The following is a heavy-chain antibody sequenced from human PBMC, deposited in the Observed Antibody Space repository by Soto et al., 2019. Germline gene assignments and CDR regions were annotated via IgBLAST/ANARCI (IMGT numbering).Heavy chain of an antibody. CDR2: IYYSGST. J-gene: IGHJ5*02. V-gene: IGHV4-59*01. CDR3: ARDSYSSSSVSRFVWFDP. D-gene: IGHD6-6*01. CDR1: GGSISSYY. Sequence: QVQLQESGPGLVKPSETLSLTCTVSGGSISSYYWSWIRQPPGKGLEWIGYIYYSGSTNYNPSLKSRVTISVDTSKNQFSLKLSSVTAADTAVYYCARDSYSSSSVSRFVWFDPWGQGTLVTVSS.